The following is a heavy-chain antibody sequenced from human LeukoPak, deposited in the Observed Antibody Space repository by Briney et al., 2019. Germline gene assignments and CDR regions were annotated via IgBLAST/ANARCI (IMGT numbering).Heavy chain of an antibody. CDR2: IYYSVST. V-gene: IGHV4-59*01. CDR1: GGSIRSYY. Sequence: PSETLSLTCTVSGGSIRSYYWSWIRQPPGKGLEWIGYIYYSVSTNYNPSLKSRVTISVDTSKNQFYLKLSSVTAADTAVYYCARDRRSGEDSNFWGQGTLVTVSS. D-gene: IGHD2-15*01. CDR3: ARDRRSGEDSNF. J-gene: IGHJ4*02.